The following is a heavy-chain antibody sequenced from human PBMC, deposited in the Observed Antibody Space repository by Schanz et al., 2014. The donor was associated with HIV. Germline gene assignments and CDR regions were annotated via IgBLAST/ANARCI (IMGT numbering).Heavy chain of an antibody. CDR3: ARGYCGGDGCYLRYDAFDI. V-gene: IGHV3-21*01. D-gene: IGHD2-21*01. J-gene: IGHJ3*02. Sequence: EMQLVESGGALVKPGGSLRLSCAASGFNFTRAWMSWVRQAPGMALEWVSSINEGGDFRYYADSVRGRFTISRDNAKNSVFLQMNSLRVEVTAVYYCARGYCGGDGCYLRYDAFDIWGHGTMISIS. CDR2: INEGGDFR. CDR1: GFNFTRAW.